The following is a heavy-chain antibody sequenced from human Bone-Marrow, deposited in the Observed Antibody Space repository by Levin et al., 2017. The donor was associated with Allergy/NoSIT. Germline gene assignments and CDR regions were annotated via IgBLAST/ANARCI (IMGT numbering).Heavy chain of an antibody. CDR1: GSTFSRFV. CDR2: ISHDERSI. D-gene: IGHD3-22*01. V-gene: IGHV3-30*04. Sequence: GGSLRLSCVVSGSTFSRFVLHWVRQAPGKGLEWVAVISHDERSIIYADSVRGRFTISKDNSRNTLYLQMNSLRDEDTAVYYCATAGPTSGYADACDFWGQGTMVTVSS. CDR3: ATAGPTSGYADACDF. J-gene: IGHJ3*01.